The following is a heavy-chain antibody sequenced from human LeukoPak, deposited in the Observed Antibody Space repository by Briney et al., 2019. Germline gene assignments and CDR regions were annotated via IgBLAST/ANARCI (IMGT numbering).Heavy chain of an antibody. D-gene: IGHD6-13*01. CDR1: GVSISTHY. CDR2: VFSGST. CDR3: AREGSSWDPFDY. V-gene: IGHV4-59*11. Sequence: SETLSLTCTVSGVSISTHYWTWIRQPPEKGLEWIGYVFSGSTNYNPSLESRVTISLDTSKNQFSLKLSSVTAADTAVYYCAREGSSWDPFDYWGRGTLVTVSS. J-gene: IGHJ4*02.